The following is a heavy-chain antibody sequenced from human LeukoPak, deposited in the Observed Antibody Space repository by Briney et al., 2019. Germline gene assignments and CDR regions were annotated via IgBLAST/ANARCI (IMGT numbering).Heavy chain of an antibody. CDR1: GYTFTGYY. CDR2: INPNSGGT. Sequence: ASVKVSCTASGYTFTGYYMHWVRQAPGQGLEWMGWINPNSGGTSYAQKFQGRVTMTRDTSISTAYMELSRLRSDDTAVYYCARTAAAGTLHYYYGMDVWGQGTTVTVSS. V-gene: IGHV1-2*02. D-gene: IGHD6-13*01. CDR3: ARTAAAGTLHYYYGMDV. J-gene: IGHJ6*02.